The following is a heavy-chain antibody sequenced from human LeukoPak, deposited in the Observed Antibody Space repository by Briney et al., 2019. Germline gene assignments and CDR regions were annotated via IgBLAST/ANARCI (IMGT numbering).Heavy chain of an antibody. CDR3: AREKCGSDCYSGDFDY. Sequence: ASVKVSCKASGYTFTSYDINWVRQATGQGLEWMGWMNPNSGNTGYAHKFQGRVTMTRNTSISTAYMEMSSLRSEDTAVYYCAREKCGSDCYSGDFDYWGQGTLVTVSS. D-gene: IGHD2-21*02. J-gene: IGHJ4*02. CDR1: GYTFTSYD. CDR2: MNPNSGNT. V-gene: IGHV1-8*01.